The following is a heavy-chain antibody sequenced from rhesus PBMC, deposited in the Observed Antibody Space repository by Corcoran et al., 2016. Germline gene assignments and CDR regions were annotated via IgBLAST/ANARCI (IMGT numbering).Heavy chain of an antibody. CDR3: ARRGGGWFLDF. D-gene: IGHD6-37*01. V-gene: IGHV4-65*02. CDR1: GGSISSRTW. Sequence: QVQLQESGPGLVQPSETLSLTCAVSGGSISSRTWWRWIRQPPGKGLEWIGKIGGCRGSTYYNPALKSRVTSSKDTSKNRVSLKRSAVTAADTAVYYGARRGGGWFLDFWGQGVLVTVSS. CDR2: IGGCRGST. J-gene: IGHJ4*01.